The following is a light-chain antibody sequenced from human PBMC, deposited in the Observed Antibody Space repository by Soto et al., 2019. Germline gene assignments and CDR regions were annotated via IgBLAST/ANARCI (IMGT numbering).Light chain of an antibody. CDR2: DNT. J-gene: IGLJ2*01. CDR3: QSYDSSLSAVV. Sequence: QPVLTQPPSVSGAPGQRVTISCTGSSSNIGAGFDVYWYQHLPGTAPKLLIYDNTNRPSGVPDRFSGSKSGTSASLAITGLQAEDEADYYCQSYDSSLSAVVFGGVAKVTVL. CDR1: SSNIGAGFD. V-gene: IGLV1-40*01.